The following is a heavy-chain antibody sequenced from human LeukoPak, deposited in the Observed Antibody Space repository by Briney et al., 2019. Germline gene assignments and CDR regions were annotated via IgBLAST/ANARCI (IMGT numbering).Heavy chain of an antibody. CDR3: AHSKTCYYDSSGYFCLYGMDG. Sequence: GGSLRLSCAASGFTFSSYEMNWVRQAPGKGLEWVSYISNIGDTVYYIDSVRGRFTISRDNTKNSLYLQMNSLRAEDTAVYYCAHSKTCYYDSSGYFCLYGMDGWGQGTTVTVSS. CDR1: GFTFSSYE. J-gene: IGHJ6*02. V-gene: IGHV3-48*03. CDR2: ISNIGDTV. D-gene: IGHD3-22*01.